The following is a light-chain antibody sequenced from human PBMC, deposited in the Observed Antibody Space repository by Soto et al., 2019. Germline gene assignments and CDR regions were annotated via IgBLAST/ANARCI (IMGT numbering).Light chain of an antibody. V-gene: IGLV8-61*01. J-gene: IGLJ1*01. CDR3: VLYMGGGLYV. CDR1: SGSVSTSYY. Sequence: QTVVTQEPSLSVSPGGTVTLTCGLNSGSVSTSYYPSWYQQTPGQAPRTLIYSTNTRSSGVPARFSGSILGNKAALTITGAQADDESDYFCVLYMGGGLYVIGPGTKLTVL. CDR2: STN.